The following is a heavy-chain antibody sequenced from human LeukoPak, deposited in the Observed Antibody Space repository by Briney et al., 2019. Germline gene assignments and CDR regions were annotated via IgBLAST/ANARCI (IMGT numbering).Heavy chain of an antibody. CDR3: AITSSSWDYYYYYMDV. D-gene: IGHD6-13*01. CDR1: GGSISSYY. CDR2: IYYSGST. J-gene: IGHJ6*03. V-gene: IGHV4-59*01. Sequence: SETLSLTCTVSGGSISSYYWSWIRQPPGKGLEWIGYIYYSGSTNYNPSLKSRVTISVDTSKNQFSLKLSSVTAADTAVYYCAITSSSWDYYYYYMDVWGKGTTVTISS.